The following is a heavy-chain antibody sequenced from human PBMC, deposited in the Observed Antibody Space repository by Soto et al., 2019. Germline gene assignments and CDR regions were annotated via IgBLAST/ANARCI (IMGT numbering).Heavy chain of an antibody. J-gene: IGHJ4*02. Sequence: EVQLLESGGGLVQPGGSLRLSCTASGFTFSTYAMSWVRQAPGKGLEWVSTISDSGSTYYGDSVKGRFSISRDHPKNTLYLKMNSLRAEDTDVYYCAKDKGGRYCSRTSCLYSFDYWGQGTLVTVSS. V-gene: IGHV3-23*01. CDR3: AKDKGGRYCSRTSCLYSFDY. CDR1: GFTFSTYA. D-gene: IGHD2-2*01. CDR2: ISDSGST.